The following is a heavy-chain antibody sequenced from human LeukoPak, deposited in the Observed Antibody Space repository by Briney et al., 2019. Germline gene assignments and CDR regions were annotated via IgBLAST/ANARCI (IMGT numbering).Heavy chain of an antibody. Sequence: KTSETLSLTCTVSGGSISSYYWSWIRQPPGKGLEWIGYIYYSGSTDYNPSLKSRVTISVDTSKNQFSLKLSSVTAADTAVYYCARGGYDILTGYYGLDYWGQGTLVTVSS. CDR2: IYYSGST. J-gene: IGHJ4*02. CDR3: ARGGYDILTGYYGLDY. D-gene: IGHD3-9*01. CDR1: GGSISSYY. V-gene: IGHV4-59*01.